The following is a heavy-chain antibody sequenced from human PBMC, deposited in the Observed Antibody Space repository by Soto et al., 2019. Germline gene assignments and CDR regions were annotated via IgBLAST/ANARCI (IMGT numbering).Heavy chain of an antibody. D-gene: IGHD3-3*01. Sequence: GGSLRLSCAASGFTFSSYSMNWVRQAPGKGLEWVSSISSSSSYIYYADSVKGRFTISRDNAKNSLYLQMNSLRAEDTAVYYCARGALFGVVIGVGTHFDYWGQGTLVTVSS. CDR1: GFTFSSYS. CDR3: ARGALFGVVIGVGTHFDY. J-gene: IGHJ4*02. CDR2: ISSSSSYI. V-gene: IGHV3-21*01.